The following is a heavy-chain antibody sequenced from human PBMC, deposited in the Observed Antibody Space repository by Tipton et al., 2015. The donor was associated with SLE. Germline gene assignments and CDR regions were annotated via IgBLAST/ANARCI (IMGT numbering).Heavy chain of an antibody. V-gene: IGHV4-34*01. D-gene: IGHD1-26*01. Sequence: LRLSCAVNGGSSSGYYWSWIRQSPGKALEWIGDIHDSGSSNYNPSLKSRVTISSDTSQNQFSLKVTSVTADDTADYYCARDAGGYFVAWGQGTLVAVSS. CDR3: ARDAGGYFVA. CDR2: IHDSGSS. CDR1: GGSSSGYY. J-gene: IGHJ5*02.